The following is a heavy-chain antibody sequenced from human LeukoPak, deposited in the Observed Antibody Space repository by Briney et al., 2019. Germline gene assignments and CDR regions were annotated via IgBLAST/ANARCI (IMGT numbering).Heavy chain of an antibody. CDR3: AHSMRYSGSYYDYAFDI. CDR2: INSDGSST. CDR1: GFTFSSYW. Sequence: GGSLRLSCAASGFTFSSYWMHWVRQAPGKGLVWVSRINSDGSSTSYADSVKGRFTISRDNAKNTLYLQMNSLRAEDTAVYYCAHSMRYSGSYYDYAFDIWGQGTMVTVSS. V-gene: IGHV3-74*01. D-gene: IGHD1-26*01. J-gene: IGHJ3*02.